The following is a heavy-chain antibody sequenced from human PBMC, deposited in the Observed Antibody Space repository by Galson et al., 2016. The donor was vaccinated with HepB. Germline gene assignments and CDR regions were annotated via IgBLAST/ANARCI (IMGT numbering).Heavy chain of an antibody. J-gene: IGHJ5*02. CDR1: GFTFNSYG. CDR2: IWYDRNNK. V-gene: IGHV3-33*01. Sequence: SLRLSCAASGFTFNSYGMHWVRQAPGKGLEWVAIIWYDRNNKYYADSVKGRFTISRDNSKNTLYLQMNSLRAEDTAVYYCASKPPAGTNEVTWGQGTLVTVSS. CDR3: ASKPPAGTNEVT. D-gene: IGHD6-13*01.